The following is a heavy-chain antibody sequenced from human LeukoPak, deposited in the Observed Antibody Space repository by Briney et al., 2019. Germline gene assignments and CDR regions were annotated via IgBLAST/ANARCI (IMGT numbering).Heavy chain of an antibody. CDR3: ASPGIAAAESHWFDP. Sequence: SQTLSLTCTVSGGSITSGDYYWSWIRQPPGKGLEWIGEINHSGSTNYNPSLKSRVTISVDTSKNQFSLKLSTVTAADTAVYYCASPGIAAAESHWFDPWGQGTLVTVSS. CDR1: GGSITSGDYY. J-gene: IGHJ5*02. CDR2: INHSGST. D-gene: IGHD6-13*01. V-gene: IGHV4-30-4*01.